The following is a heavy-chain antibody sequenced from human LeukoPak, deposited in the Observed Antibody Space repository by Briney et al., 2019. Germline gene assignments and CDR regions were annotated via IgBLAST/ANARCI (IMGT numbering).Heavy chain of an antibody. V-gene: IGHV1-46*01. J-gene: IGHJ4*02. CDR2: INPSGGST. Sequence: GASVKVSCKASGYTFTSYYMHWVRQAPGQGLEWMGIINPSGGSTSYAQKSQGRVTMTRDTSTSTVYMELSSLRSEDTAVYYCARDGISGVYSGSSYDYWGQGTLVTVSS. CDR3: ARDGISGVYSGSSYDY. D-gene: IGHD1-26*01. CDR1: GYTFTSYY.